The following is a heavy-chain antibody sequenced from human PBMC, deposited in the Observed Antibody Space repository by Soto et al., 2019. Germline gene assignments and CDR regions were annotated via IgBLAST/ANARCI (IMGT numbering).Heavy chain of an antibody. D-gene: IGHD3-3*01. Sequence: SVKVSCKASGYTFTYRYLHWVRQAPGQALEWMGWITPFNGNTNYAQKFQDRVTITRDRSMSTAYMELSSLRSDDTAVYYCARDQGITTFGVYSMYYYGMDVWGQGTTVTVSS. J-gene: IGHJ6*02. CDR3: ARDQGITTFGVYSMYYYGMDV. V-gene: IGHV1-45*02. CDR2: ITPFNGNT. CDR1: GYTFTYRY.